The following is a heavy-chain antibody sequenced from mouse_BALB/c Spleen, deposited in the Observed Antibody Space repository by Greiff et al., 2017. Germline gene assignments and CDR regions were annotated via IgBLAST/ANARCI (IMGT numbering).Heavy chain of an antibody. D-gene: IGHD2-14*01. J-gene: IGHJ4*01. CDR3: ERVRCDRAMDY. CDR2: IYPYNGGT. CDR1: GYTFTDYN. V-gene: IGHV1S29*02. Sequence: EVQLQQSGPELVKPGASVKISCKASGYTFTDYNMHWVKQSHGNSLEWIGYIYPYNGGTGYNQKFKSKATLTVDKSSSTAYMELRSRTSEDAAVYYCERVRCDRAMDYWGQGTLVTVSA.